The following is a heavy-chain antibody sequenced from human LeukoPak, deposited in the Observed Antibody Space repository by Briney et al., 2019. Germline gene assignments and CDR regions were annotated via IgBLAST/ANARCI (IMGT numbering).Heavy chain of an antibody. J-gene: IGHJ2*01. CDR2: IGNDGSST. V-gene: IGHV3-74*01. CDR1: GFTFRNYE. D-gene: IGHD3/OR15-3a*01. CDR3: ARPRTNWYFAL. Sequence: PGGSLRLSCAASGFTFRNYEIHWVRQAPGKGLVWVSRIGNDGSSTTYADSVKGRFTISRDNAKNTLFLQMNSLRAEDTAVYYCARPRTNWYFALWGRGTLVTVSS.